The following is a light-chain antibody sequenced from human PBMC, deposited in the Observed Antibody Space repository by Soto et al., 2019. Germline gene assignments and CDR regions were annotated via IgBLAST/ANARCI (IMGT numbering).Light chain of an antibody. Sequence: IQLTQSPSSLSASVGDRVTITCRAGQDIGSALAWYQQRPGKAPKLLLYDASNLEAGVPSRFSGSGSGTDFTLTITSLRPEYCATYYCHQFNGFPLTFCGGTKVQLK. CDR3: HQFNGFPLT. V-gene: IGKV1-13*02. J-gene: IGKJ4*01. CDR1: QDIGSA. CDR2: DAS.